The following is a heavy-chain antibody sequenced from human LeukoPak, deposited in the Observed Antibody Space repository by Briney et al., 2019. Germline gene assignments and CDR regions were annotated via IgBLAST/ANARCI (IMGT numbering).Heavy chain of an antibody. J-gene: IGHJ4*02. CDR3: ARDRGYSGYAAIDY. D-gene: IGHD5-12*01. Sequence: SETLSLTCTVSGGSISSYYWSWIRQPPGKGLDWIGYIYYSGSTNYNPSLKSRVTISVDTSKNQFSLKLSSVTAADTAVYYCARDRGYSGYAAIDYWGQXTLVTVSS. CDR1: GGSISSYY. V-gene: IGHV4-59*01. CDR2: IYYSGST.